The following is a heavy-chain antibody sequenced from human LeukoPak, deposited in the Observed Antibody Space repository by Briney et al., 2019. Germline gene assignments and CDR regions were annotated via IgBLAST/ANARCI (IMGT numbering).Heavy chain of an antibody. CDR1: GFTFSSYA. CDR3: ARDRGPRTGFMVREAYDY. CDR2: INTDGSIT. V-gene: IGHV3-74*01. D-gene: IGHD3-10*01. J-gene: IGHJ4*02. Sequence: GGSLRLSCAASGFTFSSYAMHWVRQAPGKGLVWVSRINTDGSITNYADSVKGRFSISRDNAKNTLYLQMSSLRAEDTAVYYCARDRGPRTGFMVREAYDYWGQGTLVTVSS.